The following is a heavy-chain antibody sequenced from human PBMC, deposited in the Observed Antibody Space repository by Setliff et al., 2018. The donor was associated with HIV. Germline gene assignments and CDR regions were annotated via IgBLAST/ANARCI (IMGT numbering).Heavy chain of an antibody. CDR2: INHSGTT. CDR3: ARGQHSSTWGALFDY. D-gene: IGHD6-13*01. Sequence: PSETLSLTCAVFGGSFSAYYRNWIRQTPGKGLEWIGEINHSGTTNYNPSLNSRVTISIDKSKRQFSLKLSSVTAADTAAYYCARGQHSSTWGALFDYWGQGILVTVSS. V-gene: IGHV4-34*01. J-gene: IGHJ4*02. CDR1: GGSFSAYY.